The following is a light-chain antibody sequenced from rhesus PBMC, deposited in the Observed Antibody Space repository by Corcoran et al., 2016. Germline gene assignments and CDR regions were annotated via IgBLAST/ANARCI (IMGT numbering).Light chain of an antibody. CDR2: YAN. CDR1: QGISSY. V-gene: IGKV1-32*02. Sequence: DIQMSQSPSSLSASVGDRVTITCRASQGISSYLNWSQQKPGKAPKLLIYYANSLASGVPSRFGGSGAGTEFTLTISSLQPEDFATYYCQQGDSNPPLTFGGGTKVEIK. J-gene: IGKJ4*01. CDR3: QQGDSNPPLT.